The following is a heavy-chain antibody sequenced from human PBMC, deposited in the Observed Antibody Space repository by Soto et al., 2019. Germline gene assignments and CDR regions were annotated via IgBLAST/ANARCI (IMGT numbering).Heavy chain of an antibody. CDR2: ISYDGSNK. J-gene: IGHJ6*02. D-gene: IGHD1-7*01. CDR3: AKDGWNSGDYYYGMDV. CDR1: GFTFSSYG. Sequence: GGSLRLSCAASGFTFSSYGMHWVRQAPGKGLEWVAVISYDGSNKYYADSVKGRFTISRDNSKNTLYLQMNSLRAEDTAVYYCAKDGWNSGDYYYGMDVWGQGTTVTVTS. V-gene: IGHV3-30*18.